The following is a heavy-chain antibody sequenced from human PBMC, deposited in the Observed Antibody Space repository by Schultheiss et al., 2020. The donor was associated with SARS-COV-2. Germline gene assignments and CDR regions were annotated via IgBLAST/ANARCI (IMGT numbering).Heavy chain of an antibody. Sequence: SETLSLTCTVSGGSISGYFWTWIRQPPGKGLEWIGYVYHDETTKYNPSLKSRVSISIDTSKNQFSLRLNSVNAADTAVYYCARSSPGKYYYYMDVWGKGTTVTVSS. CDR2: VYHDETT. J-gene: IGHJ6*03. CDR3: ARSSPGKYYYYMDV. D-gene: IGHD1-26*01. V-gene: IGHV4-59*01. CDR1: GGSISGYF.